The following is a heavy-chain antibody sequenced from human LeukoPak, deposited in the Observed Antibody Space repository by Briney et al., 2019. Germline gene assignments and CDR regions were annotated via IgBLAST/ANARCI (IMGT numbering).Heavy chain of an antibody. CDR3: ARDLEYYYYMDA. CDR1: GFTFSSYA. CDR2: ISYDGSNK. Sequence: GGSLRLSCAASGFTFSSYAMHWVRQAPGKGLEWVAVISYDGSNKYYADSVKGRFTISRDNSKNTLYLQMNSLRAEDTAVYYCARDLEYYYYMDAWGKGTTVTVSS. V-gene: IGHV3-30*04. J-gene: IGHJ6*03.